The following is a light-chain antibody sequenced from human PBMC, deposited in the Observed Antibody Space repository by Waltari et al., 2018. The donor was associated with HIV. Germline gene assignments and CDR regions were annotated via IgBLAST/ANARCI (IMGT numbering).Light chain of an antibody. CDR2: EGS. Sequence: QSALTQPASVSGSPGQSIPISCTGTSSDFGSYNLVSWYQQHPGKAPKLMIYEGSKRPSGVSIRFSGSKSGNTASLTISGLQAEDEADYYCCSYADTSTWVFGGGTKLTVL. V-gene: IGLV2-23*01. CDR3: CSYADTSTWV. CDR1: SSDFGSYNL. J-gene: IGLJ3*02.